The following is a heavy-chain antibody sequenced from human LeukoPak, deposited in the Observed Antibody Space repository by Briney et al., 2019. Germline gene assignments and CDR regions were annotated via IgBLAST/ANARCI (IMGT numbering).Heavy chain of an antibody. CDR2: INHSGST. Sequence: SETLSLTCAVYGGSFSGYYWSWIRQPPGKGLEWIGEINHSGSTNYNPSLKSRVTISVDTSKNQFSLKLSSVTAADTAVYYCARHRLSGTTRARRRGIDYWGQGTLVTVSS. J-gene: IGHJ4*02. D-gene: IGHD1-7*01. V-gene: IGHV4-34*01. CDR3: ARHRLSGTTRARRRGIDY. CDR1: GGSFSGYY.